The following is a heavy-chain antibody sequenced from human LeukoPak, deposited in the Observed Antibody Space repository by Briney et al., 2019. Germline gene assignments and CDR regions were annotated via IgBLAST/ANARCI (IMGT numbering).Heavy chain of an antibody. D-gene: IGHD3-10*01. CDR2: VTAFNENT. CDR1: GFALTTYN. Sequence: ASVKVSCKASGFALTTYNIVWLRQAPGQGLEWVGWVTAFNENTHYSRKVQGRVTMTRDTSTSTTYMELRSLRSDDTAVYYCAKLGKTENHYGSGRFSYYYYMDVWGKGTTVTISS. V-gene: IGHV1-18*01. J-gene: IGHJ6*03. CDR3: AKLGKTENHYGSGRFSYYYYMDV.